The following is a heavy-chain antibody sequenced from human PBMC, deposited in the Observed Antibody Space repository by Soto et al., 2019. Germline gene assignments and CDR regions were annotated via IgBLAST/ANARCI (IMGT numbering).Heavy chain of an antibody. Sequence: ESVGGVVQPGRSLRLSCAASGFTFTNYGMHWVRQAPGKGLEWVAVISYDGSNKYYADSVKGRFTVSRDNSKNTLSLQMSSLRAEDTAVYYCAKDIALVRGVIIDMDVWGQGTTVTVSS. CDR2: ISYDGSNK. J-gene: IGHJ6*02. D-gene: IGHD3-10*01. CDR3: AKDIALVRGVIIDMDV. CDR1: GFTFTNYG. V-gene: IGHV3-30*18.